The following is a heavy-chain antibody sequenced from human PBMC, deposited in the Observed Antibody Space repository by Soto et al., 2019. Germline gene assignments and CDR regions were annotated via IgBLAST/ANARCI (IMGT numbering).Heavy chain of an antibody. CDR3: ARDIPAVGYGMDV. CDR2: ISAYNGNT. CDR1: GYTFTSYG. V-gene: IGHV1-18*01. Sequence: ASVKVSCKASGYTFTSYGISWVRQAPGQGLEWMGWISAYNGNTNYAQKLQGRVTMTTDTSTSTAYMELRSPRSDDTAVYYCARDIPAVGYGMDVWGQGTTVTVSS. D-gene: IGHD2-21*01. J-gene: IGHJ6*02.